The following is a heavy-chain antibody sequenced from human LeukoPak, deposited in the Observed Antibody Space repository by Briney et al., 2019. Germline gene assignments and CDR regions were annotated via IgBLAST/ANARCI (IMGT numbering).Heavy chain of an antibody. Sequence: PSETLSLTCSVSDGSISGYYWSWIRQPPGKGLEWFGHIYYTESTNYNPTLNSRLTMSVDTSKHHLSLKLSSVTAADTAVYYCARETVTTYSFDYWGQGTLVTVSS. D-gene: IGHD4-17*01. CDR3: ARETVTTYSFDY. CDR1: DGSISGYY. J-gene: IGHJ4*02. CDR2: IYYTEST. V-gene: IGHV4-59*01.